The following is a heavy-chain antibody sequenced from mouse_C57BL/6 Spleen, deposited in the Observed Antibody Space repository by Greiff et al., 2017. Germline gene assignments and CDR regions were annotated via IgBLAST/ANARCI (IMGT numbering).Heavy chain of an antibody. CDR2: ISYDGSN. V-gene: IGHV3-6*01. Sequence: ESGPGLVKPSQSLSLTCSVTGYSITSGYYWNWIRPFPGNKLEWMGYISYDGSNNYNPSLKNRISITRDPTKNQFFLKWNSVTTEDTATYDCAGGGEYDGRCDYWGQGTTLTVSS. D-gene: IGHD2-14*01. CDR3: AGGGEYDGRCDY. CDR1: GYSITSGYY. J-gene: IGHJ2*01.